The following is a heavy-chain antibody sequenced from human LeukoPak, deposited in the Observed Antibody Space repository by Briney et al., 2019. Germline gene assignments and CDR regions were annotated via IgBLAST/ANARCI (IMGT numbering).Heavy chain of an antibody. Sequence: PGRSLRLSCAASGFTFSSYGMHWVRQAPGKGLEWVAVIWYGGSNKYYADSVKGRFTISRDNSKNTLYLQMNSLRAEDTAVYYCAKEYGGSYEGWDYYYYYMDVWGKGTTVTVSS. CDR3: AKEYGGSYEGWDYYYYYMDV. CDR1: GFTFSSYG. J-gene: IGHJ6*03. V-gene: IGHV3-30*18. CDR2: IWYGGSNK. D-gene: IGHD1-26*01.